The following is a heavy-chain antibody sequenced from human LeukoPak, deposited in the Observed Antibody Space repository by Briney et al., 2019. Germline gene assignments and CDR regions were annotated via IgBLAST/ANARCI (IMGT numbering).Heavy chain of an antibody. CDR1: GFTFSSYA. CDR2: ISGSGGST. V-gene: IGHV3-23*01. J-gene: IGHJ6*03. D-gene: IGHD3-22*01. CDR3: AKDRIVVKGYYYYYMDV. Sequence: TGGSLRLSCAASGFTFSSYAMSWVRQAPGKGLEWVSAISGSGGSTYYADSVKGRFTISRDNSKNTLYLQINSLRAEDTAVYYCAKDRIVVKGYYYYYMDVWGKGTTVTVSS.